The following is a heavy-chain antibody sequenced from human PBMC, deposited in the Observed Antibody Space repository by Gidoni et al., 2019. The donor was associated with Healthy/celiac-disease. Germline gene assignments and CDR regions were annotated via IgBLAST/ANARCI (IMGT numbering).Heavy chain of an antibody. Sequence: QVQLQQWGAGLLKPSETLSLTCAVYGGSFSGPYCSWIRQPPGQGLEWIGEIKHSGSTNYNPSIKSRVTISVDTSKNQFSLKLSSVTAVDTAVYYCARGHCSRTSCYTVGYYGMDVWGQGTTVTVSS. V-gene: IGHV4-34*01. J-gene: IGHJ6*02. D-gene: IGHD2-2*02. CDR2: IKHSGST. CDR1: GGSFSGPY. CDR3: ARGHCSRTSCYTVGYYGMDV.